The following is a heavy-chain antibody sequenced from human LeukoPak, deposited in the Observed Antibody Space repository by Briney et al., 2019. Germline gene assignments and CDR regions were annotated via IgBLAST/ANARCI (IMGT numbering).Heavy chain of an antibody. CDR2: ISWNSGSI. CDR1: GFTFDDYA. V-gene: IGHV3-9*01. J-gene: IGHJ4*02. CDR3: AGDRNRKNILTGIAYFDY. D-gene: IGHD7-27*01. Sequence: PGRSLRLSCAASGFTFDDYAMHWVRQAPGKGLEWVSGISWNSGSIGYADSVKGRFTISRDNAKNSLYLQMNSLRAEDTAVYYCAGDRNRKNILTGIAYFDYWGQGTLVTVSS.